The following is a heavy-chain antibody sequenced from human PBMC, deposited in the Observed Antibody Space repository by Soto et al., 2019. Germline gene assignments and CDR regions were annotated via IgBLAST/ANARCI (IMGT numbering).Heavy chain of an antibody. CDR2: IKSKTDGGTT. J-gene: IGHJ4*02. D-gene: IGHD3-22*01. Sequence: VGSLRLSCAASGFTFSNAWMSWVRQAPGKGLEWVGRIKSKTDGGTTDYAAPVKGRFTISRDDSKNTLYLQMNSLKTEDTAVYYCTTDPTNNYDSSGEPTNYWGQGTLVTVSS. V-gene: IGHV3-15*01. CDR3: TTDPTNNYDSSGEPTNY. CDR1: GFTFSNAW.